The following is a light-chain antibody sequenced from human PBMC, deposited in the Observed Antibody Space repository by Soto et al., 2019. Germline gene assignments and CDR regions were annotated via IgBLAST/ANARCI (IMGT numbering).Light chain of an antibody. CDR3: QQYKNWIT. J-gene: IGKJ5*01. CDR2: AAS. Sequence: EIVMTQSPATLSVSPGARVTLSCRASQSVSSSLAWYQQNPGQAPRLLIYAASARATGIPDRFSGSGSGTEFTLTISSLQSEDFAVYYCQQYKNWITFGQGTRLEIK. V-gene: IGKV3-15*01. CDR1: QSVSSS.